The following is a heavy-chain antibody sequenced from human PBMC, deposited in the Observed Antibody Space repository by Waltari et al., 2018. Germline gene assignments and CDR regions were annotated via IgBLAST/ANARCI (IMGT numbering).Heavy chain of an antibody. CDR2: IYHSGST. Sequence: QVQLQESGPGLVKPSETLSLPCAVSGYSISSGYYWGWIRQPPGKGLEWIGSIYHSGSTYYNPSLKSRVTISVDTSKNQFSLKLSSVTAADTAVYYCARYSIAAAGTRPFDYWGQGTLVTVSS. CDR1: GYSISSGYY. D-gene: IGHD6-13*01. V-gene: IGHV4-38-2*01. CDR3: ARYSIAAAGTRPFDY. J-gene: IGHJ4*02.